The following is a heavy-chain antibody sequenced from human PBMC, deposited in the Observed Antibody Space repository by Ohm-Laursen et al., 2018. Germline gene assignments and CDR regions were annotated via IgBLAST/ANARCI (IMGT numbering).Heavy chain of an antibody. Sequence: ASSAKVSCKTSGGTFSSYAISWVRQAPGQGLEWMGGIIPIFGTANYAQKLQGRVTITAGKSTSTAYMELSSLRSEDTAVYYCAREGIAAAGTNYYYYYGMDVWGQGTTVTVSS. D-gene: IGHD6-13*01. J-gene: IGHJ6*02. CDR1: GGTFSSYA. V-gene: IGHV1-69*06. CDR2: IIPIFGTA. CDR3: AREGIAAAGTNYYYYYGMDV.